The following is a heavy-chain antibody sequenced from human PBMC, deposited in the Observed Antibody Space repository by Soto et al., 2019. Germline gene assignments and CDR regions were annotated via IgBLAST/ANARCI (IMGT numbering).Heavy chain of an antibody. Sequence: GGSLRLSCAASGFTFSSYAMHWVRQAPGKGLEWVAVISYDGSNKYYADSVKGRFTISRDNSKNTLYLQMNSLRAEDTAVYYCARGRYYGDYYYYGMDGWGQGTSVTVSS. CDR1: GFTFSSYA. D-gene: IGHD4-17*01. V-gene: IGHV3-30*04. CDR2: ISYDGSNK. J-gene: IGHJ6*02. CDR3: ARGRYYGDYYYYGMDG.